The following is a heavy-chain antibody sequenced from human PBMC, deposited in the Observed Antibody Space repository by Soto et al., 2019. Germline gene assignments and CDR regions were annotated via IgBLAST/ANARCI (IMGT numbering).Heavy chain of an antibody. J-gene: IGHJ4*02. CDR1: GFTFSSYA. V-gene: IGHV3-30-3*01. Sequence: GGSLRLSCAASGFTFSSYAMHWVRQAPGKGLEWVAVISYDGSNKYYADSVKGRFTISRDNSKNTLYLQMNSLRAGDRVVYYCATAGTLGYGSGGSCYRYFDYWGQGTLVTVSS. CDR2: ISYDGSNK. CDR3: ATAGTLGYGSGGSCYRYFDY. D-gene: IGHD2-15*01.